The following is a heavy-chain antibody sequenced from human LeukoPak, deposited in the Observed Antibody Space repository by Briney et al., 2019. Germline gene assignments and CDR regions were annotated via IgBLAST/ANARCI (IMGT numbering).Heavy chain of an antibody. J-gene: IGHJ4*02. CDR2: ISRSGSHT. D-gene: IGHD3-3*01. V-gene: IGHV3-23*01. CDR3: AKEDFWSGFDY. Sequence: GGSLRLSCAVSGFTFRSYDMGWVRQAPGKGLEWISSISRSGSHTYYADSVKGRFTISRDNSKNTLYLQMNSLRAEDTAVYYCAKEDFWSGFDYWGQGTLVTVSS. CDR1: GFTFRSYD.